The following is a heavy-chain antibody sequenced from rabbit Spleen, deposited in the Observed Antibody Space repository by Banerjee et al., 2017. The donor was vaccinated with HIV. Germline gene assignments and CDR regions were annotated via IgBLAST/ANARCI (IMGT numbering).Heavy chain of an antibody. J-gene: IGHJ4*01. CDR1: GFAFSSKYY. V-gene: IGHV1S45*01. CDR3: ARSRADYDWGGDL. D-gene: IGHD2-1*01. Sequence: QDQLVESGGGLVQPEGSLTLTWKASGFAFSSKYYLCWVRQAPGKGLEWLGCIYNSDAAAYYASGARGRLTISKTSSTTVTVQMTRLTAADTANYFWARSRADYDWGGDLWGPGTLVTVS. CDR2: IYNSDAAA.